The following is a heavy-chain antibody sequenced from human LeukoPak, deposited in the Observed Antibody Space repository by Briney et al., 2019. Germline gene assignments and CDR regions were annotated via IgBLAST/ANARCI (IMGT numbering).Heavy chain of an antibody. CDR3: ARDSEVVAAIDY. J-gene: IGHJ4*02. Sequence: SETLSLTCTVSGGSISSYYWSWIRQPAGKGLEWIGRIYTSGSTNYNPSLKSRVTMSVDTPKNQFSLKLSSVTAADTAVYYCARDSEVVAAIDYWGQGTLVTVSS. D-gene: IGHD2-15*01. CDR1: GGSISSYY. CDR2: IYTSGST. V-gene: IGHV4-4*07.